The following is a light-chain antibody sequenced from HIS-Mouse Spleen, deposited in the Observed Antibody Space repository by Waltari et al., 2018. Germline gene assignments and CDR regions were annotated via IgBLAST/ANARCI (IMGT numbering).Light chain of an antibody. CDR1: SSDVCGYYY. J-gene: IGLJ1*01. V-gene: IGLV2-11*01. Sequence: QSALTQPRSVSGSPGQSVTISCPGTSSDVCGYYYCSWYQQHPGKAPKLMIYDVSKRPSGVPDRFSGSKSGNTASLTISGLQAEDEADYYCCSYAGSYTYVFGTGTKVTVL. CDR3: CSYAGSYTYV. CDR2: DVS.